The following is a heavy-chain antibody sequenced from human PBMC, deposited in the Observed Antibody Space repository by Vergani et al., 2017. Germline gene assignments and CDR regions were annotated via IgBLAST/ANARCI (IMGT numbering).Heavy chain of an antibody. V-gene: IGHV4-4*03. CDR3: ATVGYRGWCCYFSY. CDR1: GDSISSNNC. Sequence: QVQLQESGPGLVKPPGTLSLTCAVSGDSISSNNCWTWVRQAPGKGLEWIGEICLTEDTKYSPSLKSRVTVSVDESRNLFSLRLHSVTAADTAVYYCATVGYRGWCCYFSYWGQGILGTGSS. D-gene: IGHD4/OR15-4a*01. J-gene: IGHJ4*03. CDR2: ICLTEDT.